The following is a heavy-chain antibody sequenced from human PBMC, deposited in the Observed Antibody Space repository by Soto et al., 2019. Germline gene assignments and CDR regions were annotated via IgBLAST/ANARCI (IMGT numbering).Heavy chain of an antibody. CDR2: ISAYNGNT. V-gene: IGHV1-18*01. D-gene: IGHD2-2*01. CDR1: GYTFTSYG. J-gene: IGHJ6*02. CDR3: ARDMGFCRSTSCYVWVGMDV. Sequence: ASVKVSCKASGYTFTSYGISWVRQAPGQGLEWMGWISAYNGNTNYAQKLQGRVTMTTDTSTSTAYMELRSLRSDDTAVYYCARDMGFCRSTSCYVWVGMDVWGQGTTVTVSS.